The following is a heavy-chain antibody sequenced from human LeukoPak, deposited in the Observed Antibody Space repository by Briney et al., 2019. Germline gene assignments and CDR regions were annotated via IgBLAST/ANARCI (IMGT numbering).Heavy chain of an antibody. Sequence: PSQTLSLTYTVSGGSISSGGYYWSWIRQHPGKGLEWIGYIYYSGSTYYNPSLKSRVTISVDTSKNQFSLKLSSVTAADTAVYYCAREVRGVLNYYFDYWGQGTLVTVSS. D-gene: IGHD3-10*01. J-gene: IGHJ4*02. CDR3: AREVRGVLNYYFDY. CDR1: GGSISSGGYY. V-gene: IGHV4-31*03. CDR2: IYYSGST.